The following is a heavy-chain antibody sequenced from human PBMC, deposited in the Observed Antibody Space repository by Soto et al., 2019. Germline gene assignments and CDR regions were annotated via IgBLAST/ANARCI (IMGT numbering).Heavy chain of an antibody. Sequence: SETLSLTCTVSGGSISSGDYYWSWIRQPPGKGLEWIGYIYHSGSTYYNPSLKSRVTISVDTSKNQFSLKLSSVTAADTAVYYCARWLIAVAGLDYWGQGILVTVSS. CDR1: GGSISSGDYY. J-gene: IGHJ4*02. CDR2: IYHSGST. V-gene: IGHV4-30-4*01. CDR3: ARWLIAVAGLDY. D-gene: IGHD5-12*01.